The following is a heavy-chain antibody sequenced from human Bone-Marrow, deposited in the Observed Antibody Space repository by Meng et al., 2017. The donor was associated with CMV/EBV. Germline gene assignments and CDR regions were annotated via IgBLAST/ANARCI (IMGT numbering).Heavy chain of an antibody. J-gene: IGHJ4*02. Sequence: GGSLRLSCAASGFTFSSYAMSWVRQAPGKGLEWVSAISGSGGSTYYADSVKGRFTISRDNSKNTLYLQMNSLRAEDTAVYYCAGSHDYGDYLYYFVYWGQGTLVTVSS. CDR1: GFTFSSYA. D-gene: IGHD4-17*01. V-gene: IGHV3-23*01. CDR3: AGSHDYGDYLYYFVY. CDR2: ISGSGGST.